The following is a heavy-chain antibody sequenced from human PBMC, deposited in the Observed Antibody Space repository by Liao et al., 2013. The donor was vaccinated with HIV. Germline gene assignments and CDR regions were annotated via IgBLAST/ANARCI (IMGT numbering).Heavy chain of an antibody. J-gene: IGHJ4*02. D-gene: IGHD3-10*01. V-gene: IGHV4-61*02. CDR3: ARGVVRGVRYYFDY. CDR1: GGSISSGSHY. CDR2: ISGTGIT. Sequence: QVQLQESGPGLVRPSQTLSLTCTVSGGSISSGSHYWSWIRQPAGKGLEWIGRISGTGITNYNSSLESRVTISADTSKNQFSLKLSSVTAADTAVYYCARGVVRGVRYYFDYWGQGTLVTVSS.